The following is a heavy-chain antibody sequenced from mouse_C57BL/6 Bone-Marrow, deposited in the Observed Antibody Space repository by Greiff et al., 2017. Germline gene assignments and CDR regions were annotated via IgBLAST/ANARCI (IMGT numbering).Heavy chain of an antibody. J-gene: IGHJ3*01. Sequence: VQLQQPGAELVKPGASVKLSCKASGYTFTSYWMHWVKQRPGQGLEWIGMIHPNSGSTNYNEKFKSKDTLTVDKSSSTAYMQLSSLTSEDSAVYYCAENYERGLAYGGQGTLVTVSA. CDR3: AENYERGLAY. CDR1: GYTFTSYW. V-gene: IGHV1-64*01. D-gene: IGHD2-4*01. CDR2: IHPNSGST.